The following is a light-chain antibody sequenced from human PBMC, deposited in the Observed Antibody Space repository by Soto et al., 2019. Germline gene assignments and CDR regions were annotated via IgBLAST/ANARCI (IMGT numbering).Light chain of an antibody. CDR1: QSVLYSYNNTNL. CDR3: QQYYSPPRYT. CDR2: WAS. Sequence: DIVMTQSPDSLAVSLGERATINCKSSQSVLYSYNNTNLIAWYQQKKGQPPRLLIYWASTRESGVPDRFSGSGSGKDFTLTISSLQAEDVAVYYCQQYYSPPRYTFGQGTKLEI. J-gene: IGKJ2*01. V-gene: IGKV4-1*01.